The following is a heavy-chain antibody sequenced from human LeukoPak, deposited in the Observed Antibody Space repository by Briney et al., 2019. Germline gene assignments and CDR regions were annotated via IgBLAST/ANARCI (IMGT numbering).Heavy chain of an antibody. CDR1: GFPLSNAW. V-gene: IGHV3-15*01. CDR2: IKSKTDGGTT. D-gene: IGHD1-7*01. Sequence: GGSLRLFCAASGFPLSNAWRSWVRQAPGKALEWVGRIKSKTDGGTTDYAAPVKGRFTISRDDSKNTLYLQMNSLKTEDTAVYYGTTEGTLDWNSFYLYYWGQGTLVTVSS. CDR3: TTEGTLDWNSFYLYY. J-gene: IGHJ4*02.